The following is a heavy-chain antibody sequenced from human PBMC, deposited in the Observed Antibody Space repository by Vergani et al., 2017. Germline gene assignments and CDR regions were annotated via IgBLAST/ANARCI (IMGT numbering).Heavy chain of an antibody. CDR1: GFTFSSYS. CDR2: ISISSSYI. D-gene: IGHD3-10*01. J-gene: IGHJ4*02. V-gene: IGHV3-21*01. Sequence: EVQLLESGGGLVQPGGSLRLSCAASGFTFSSYSMNWVRQAPGKGLEWVSSISISSSYIYYADSVKGRFTISRDNAKNSLYLQMNSLRAEDTAVYYCAIKTYYYGSGSYYNLQSDYWGQGTLVTVSS. CDR3: AIKTYYYGSGSYYNLQSDY.